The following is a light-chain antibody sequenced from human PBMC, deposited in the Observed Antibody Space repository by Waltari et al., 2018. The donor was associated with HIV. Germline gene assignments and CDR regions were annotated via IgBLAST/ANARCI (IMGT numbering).Light chain of an antibody. Sequence: PPSVSGAPGQRVTISCTGSSSNIGAGYDVHWYQQVPGTAPKLLIYGNSNRPSGVPDRFSGSKSGTSASLAITGLRSEDEADYYCAAWDDGLSGPVFGGGTKLTVL. CDR1: SSNIGAGYD. V-gene: IGLV1-40*01. CDR2: GNS. J-gene: IGLJ3*02. CDR3: AAWDDGLSGPV.